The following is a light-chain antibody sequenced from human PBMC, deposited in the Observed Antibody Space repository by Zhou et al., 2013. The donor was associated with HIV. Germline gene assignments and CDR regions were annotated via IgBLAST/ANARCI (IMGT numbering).Light chain of an antibody. Sequence: EIVMTQSPATLSVSPGEVATLSCRASQTISSTLAWYQQNPGQAPRLLIYHASTRATGIPARFSGSGSGTEFTLSISSLQPEDFAVYYCQQYTDWPITFGQGTRLEIK. CDR1: QTISST. CDR2: HAS. V-gene: IGKV3-15*01. CDR3: QQYTDWPIT. J-gene: IGKJ5*01.